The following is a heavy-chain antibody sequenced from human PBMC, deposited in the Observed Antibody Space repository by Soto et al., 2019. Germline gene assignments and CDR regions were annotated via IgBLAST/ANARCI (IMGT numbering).Heavy chain of an antibody. J-gene: IGHJ6*02. Sequence: PSETLSLTCTVSGDSISSPFWTCIRQPPGKGLEWIGYLYYSGSTNYNPSLKSRVTMLVDTSKNQFSLTLSSVTAADTAVYYCARVVAADGPGGFYYYGLDVWGQGTTVTVLL. CDR2: LYYSGST. CDR3: ARVVAADGPGGFYYYGLDV. D-gene: IGHD6-13*01. V-gene: IGHV4-59*11. CDR1: GDSISSPF.